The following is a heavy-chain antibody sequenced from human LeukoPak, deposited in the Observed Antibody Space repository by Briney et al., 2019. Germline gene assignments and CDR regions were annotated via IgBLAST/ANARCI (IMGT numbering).Heavy chain of an antibody. CDR1: GGSISSYY. CDR3: ARGKQWRFRDFDY. V-gene: IGHV4-59*12. J-gene: IGHJ4*02. D-gene: IGHD6-19*01. Sequence: PSETLSLTCTVSGGSISSYYWSWIRQPPGKGLEWIGYIYYSGTTNYNPSLKSRVTISVDTSKNQFSLKLSSVTAADTAVYYCARGKQWRFRDFDYWGQGTLVTVSS. CDR2: IYYSGTT.